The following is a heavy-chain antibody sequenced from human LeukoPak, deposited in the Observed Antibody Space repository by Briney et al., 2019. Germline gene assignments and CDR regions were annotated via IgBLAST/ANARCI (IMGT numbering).Heavy chain of an antibody. CDR1: GGSISSSSYY. D-gene: IGHD3-22*01. Sequence: SETLSLTCTVSGGSISSSSYYWGWLRQPPGKGLEWIGSIYYSGSTYYNPSLKSRVTISVDTSKNQFSLKLSSVTAADTAVYYCARDGYPLYDSSGYYPYNWFDPWGQGTLVTVSS. CDR3: ARDGYPLYDSSGYYPYNWFDP. J-gene: IGHJ5*02. CDR2: IYYSGST. V-gene: IGHV4-39*07.